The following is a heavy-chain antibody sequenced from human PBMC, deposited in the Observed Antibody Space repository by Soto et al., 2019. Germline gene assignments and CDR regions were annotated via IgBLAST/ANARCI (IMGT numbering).Heavy chain of an antibody. V-gene: IGHV3-53*01. CDR1: GFNVDNVY. J-gene: IGHJ4*02. CDR2: LYTADST. Sequence: GGSLRLSCIASGFNVDNVYMSWVRQAPGKGLEWVSVLYTADSTNYADSVKGRFTISRDSSKKTVYLQMDSLRAEDTAVYFCAKGACSGGSCYGTDYWGQGTLVTVSS. D-gene: IGHD2-15*01. CDR3: AKGACSGGSCYGTDY.